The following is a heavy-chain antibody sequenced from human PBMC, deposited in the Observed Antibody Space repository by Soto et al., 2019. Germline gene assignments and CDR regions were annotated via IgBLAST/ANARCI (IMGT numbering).Heavy chain of an antibody. CDR3: ARARFGDYGDSNWFDP. V-gene: IGHV4-39*01. Sequence: SETLSLTCTVSGGSISSSSYYWGWIRQPPGKGLEWIGSIYYSGSTYYNPSLKSRVTISVDTSKNQFSLKLSSVTAADTAVYYCARARFGDYGDSNWFDPWGQGTLVTDSS. J-gene: IGHJ5*02. D-gene: IGHD4-17*01. CDR2: IYYSGST. CDR1: GGSISSSSYY.